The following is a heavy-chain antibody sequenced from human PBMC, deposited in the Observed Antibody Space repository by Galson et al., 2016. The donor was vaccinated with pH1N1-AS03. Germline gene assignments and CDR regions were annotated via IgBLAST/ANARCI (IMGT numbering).Heavy chain of an antibody. CDR2: ISSSGRFI. J-gene: IGHJ4*02. V-gene: IGHV3-21*01. D-gene: IGHD3-22*01. CDR1: GYTFSTYT. Sequence: SLRLSCAASGYTFSTYTMNWVRQAPGKGLEWVAYISSSGRFIYYADAVQGRFTISKDSPKNSVYLHMNGLRADDTAVYYCARDGGYSSGWIDFWGQGTLVSVSS. CDR3: ARDGGYSSGWIDF.